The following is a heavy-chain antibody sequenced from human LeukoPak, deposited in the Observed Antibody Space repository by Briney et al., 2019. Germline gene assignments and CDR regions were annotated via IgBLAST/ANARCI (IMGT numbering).Heavy chain of an antibody. Sequence: PSETLSLTCAVSGYSISSGYYWGWIRQPPGKGLEWIGTIHHSGSTYYNPSLKSRVTISVDTSNNQFSLKLSSVTAADTAVYYCARFARGDLYNWFDPWGQGTLVTVSS. V-gene: IGHV4-38-2*01. CDR3: ARFARGDLYNWFDP. CDR1: GYSISSGYY. D-gene: IGHD3-3*01. CDR2: IHHSGST. J-gene: IGHJ5*02.